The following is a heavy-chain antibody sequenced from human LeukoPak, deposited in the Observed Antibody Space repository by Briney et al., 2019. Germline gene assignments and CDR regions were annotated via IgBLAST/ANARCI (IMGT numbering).Heavy chain of an antibody. V-gene: IGHV4-34*01. CDR1: GGSFSGYY. CDR2: INHSGST. J-gene: IGHJ4*02. D-gene: IGHD3-22*01. Sequence: SETLSLTRAVYGGSFSGYYWSWIRQPPGKGLEWIGEINHSGSTNYNPSLKSRVTISVDTSKNQFSLKLSSVTAADTAVYYCARAYYYGSSGYYLGLDYWGQGTLVTVSS. CDR3: ARAYYYGSSGYYLGLDY.